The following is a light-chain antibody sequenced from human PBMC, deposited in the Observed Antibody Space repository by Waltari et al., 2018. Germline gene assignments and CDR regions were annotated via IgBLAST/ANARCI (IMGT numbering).Light chain of an antibody. V-gene: IGLV1-51*01. CDR3: GTWDSSLSAGV. J-gene: IGLJ3*02. Sequence: QSVLTQPPSVSAAPAQTVTIPCSASSPNIGHNHVPWYQQPPGTAPTLLIYDYNKRPSGIPDRFSGSRSGTSATLAITGLQTGDEADYYCGTWDSSLSAGVFGGGTRLTVL. CDR2: DYN. CDR1: SPNIGHNH.